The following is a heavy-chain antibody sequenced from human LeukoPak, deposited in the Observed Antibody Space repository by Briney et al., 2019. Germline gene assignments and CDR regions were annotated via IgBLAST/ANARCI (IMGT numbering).Heavy chain of an antibody. CDR2: IKSKTDGGTT. J-gene: IGHJ4*02. CDR3: TTDGYDILTGYYYDY. Sequence: KAGGSLRLSCAASGFTFSNAWMSWVRQAPGKGLEWAGRIKSKTDGGTTDYAAPVKGRFTISRDDSKNTLYLQMNSLKTEDTAVYYCTTDGYDILTGYYYDYWGQGTLVTVSS. D-gene: IGHD3-9*01. CDR1: GFTFSNAW. V-gene: IGHV3-15*01.